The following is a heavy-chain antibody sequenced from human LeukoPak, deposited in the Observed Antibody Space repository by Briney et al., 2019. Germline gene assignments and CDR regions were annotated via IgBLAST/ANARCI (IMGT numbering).Heavy chain of an antibody. D-gene: IGHD1-26*01. Sequence: SETLSLTCTVSGGSISSYYWSWIRQPPGKGLEWIGYIYYGGSTNYNPSLKSRVTISVDTSKNQFSLKLSSVTAADTAVYYCARVAVGAYLDYWGQGTLVTVSS. CDR1: GGSISSYY. CDR3: ARVAVGAYLDY. CDR2: IYYGGST. V-gene: IGHV4-59*01. J-gene: IGHJ4*02.